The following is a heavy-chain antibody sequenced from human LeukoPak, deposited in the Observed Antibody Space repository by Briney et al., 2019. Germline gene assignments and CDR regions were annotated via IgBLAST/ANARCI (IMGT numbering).Heavy chain of an antibody. V-gene: IGHV1-46*01. CDR1: GYTFTSYY. CDR3: ARDRVTMVRGVMGCDY. J-gene: IGHJ4*02. D-gene: IGHD3-10*01. CDR2: INPSGGST. Sequence: GASVKVSCKASGYTFTSYYMHWVRQAPGQGLEWMEIINPSGGSTSYAQKFQGRVTMTRDTSTSTVYMELSSLRSEDTAVYYCARDRVTMVRGVMGCDYWGQGTLVTVSS.